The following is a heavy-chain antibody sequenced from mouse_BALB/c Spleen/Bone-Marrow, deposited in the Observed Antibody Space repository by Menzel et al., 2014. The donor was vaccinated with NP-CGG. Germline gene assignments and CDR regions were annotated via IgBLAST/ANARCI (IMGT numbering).Heavy chain of an antibody. CDR3: SRSFITTAYYAMDY. D-gene: IGHD1-2*01. V-gene: IGHV1-55*01. CDR1: GYTFTSYW. CDR2: IYPGRGIT. Sequence: QVQLKQSGAELVKPGASVKMSCKASGYTFTSYWINWVKQRPGQGLEWIGDIYPGRGITNYNEKFKSKATLTLDTSSSTAYMQLSSLTSEDSAVYYCSRSFITTAYYAMDYWGQGTSVTASS. J-gene: IGHJ4*01.